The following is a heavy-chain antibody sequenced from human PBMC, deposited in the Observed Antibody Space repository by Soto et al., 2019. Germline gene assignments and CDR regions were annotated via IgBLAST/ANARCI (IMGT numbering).Heavy chain of an antibody. CDR2: MNPNSGNT. D-gene: IGHD4-17*01. J-gene: IGHJ4*02. Sequence: QVQLVQSGAEVKKPGASVKVSCKASGYTFTSYDINWVRQATGQGLEWMGWMNPNSGNTGYAQKSQARXTXTXHTSISTAYMELSSLRSEDTAVYYCARTLYGDNVDYWGQGTLVTVSS. CDR3: ARTLYGDNVDY. CDR1: GYTFTSYD. V-gene: IGHV1-8*01.